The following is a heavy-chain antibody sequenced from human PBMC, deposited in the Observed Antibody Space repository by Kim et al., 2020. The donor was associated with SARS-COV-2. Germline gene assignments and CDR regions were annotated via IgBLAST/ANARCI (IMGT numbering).Heavy chain of an antibody. J-gene: IGHJ4*02. CDR3: AKAPGGYVFGPRDY. V-gene: IGHV3-23*01. Sequence: GGSLRLSCAASGFTFSSYAMSWVRQAPGKGLEWVSAISGSGGSTYYADSVKGRFTISRDNSKNTLYLQMNSLRAEDTAVYYCAKAPGGYVFGPRDYWGQGTLVTVSS. CDR1: GFTFSSYA. D-gene: IGHD5-12*01. CDR2: ISGSGGST.